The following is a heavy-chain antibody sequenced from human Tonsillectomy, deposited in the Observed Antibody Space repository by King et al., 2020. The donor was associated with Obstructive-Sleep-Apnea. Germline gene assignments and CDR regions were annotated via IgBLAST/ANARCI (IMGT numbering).Heavy chain of an antibody. V-gene: IGHV3-11*06. J-gene: IGHJ4*02. CDR3: ARHFDSTGSFDF. CDR1: GFIFSDYY. D-gene: IGHD3-22*01. CDR2: ISGRSTYT. Sequence: VQLVESGGGLVKPGGSLRLSCAASGFIFSDYYMTWIRQAPGKGLGWVSYISGRSTYTNYADPVKGRFTVSRDNAKNSLYLQMNSLRAEDTAVYYCARHFDSTGSFDFWGQGTLVTVSS.